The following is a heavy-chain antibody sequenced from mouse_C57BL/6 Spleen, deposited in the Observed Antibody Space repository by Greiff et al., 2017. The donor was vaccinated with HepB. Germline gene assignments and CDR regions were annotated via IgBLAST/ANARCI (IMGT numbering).Heavy chain of an antibody. CDR2: IYPGDGDT. D-gene: IGHD1-1*01. CDR3: ARSVVATGFDY. V-gene: IGHV1-80*01. J-gene: IGHJ2*01. CDR1: GYAFSSYW. Sequence: VKLMESGAELVKPGASVKISCKASGYAFSSYWMNWVKQRPGKGLEWIGQIYPGDGDTNYNGKFKGKATLTADKSSSTAYMQLSSLTSEDSAVYFCARSVVATGFDYWGQGTTLTVSS.